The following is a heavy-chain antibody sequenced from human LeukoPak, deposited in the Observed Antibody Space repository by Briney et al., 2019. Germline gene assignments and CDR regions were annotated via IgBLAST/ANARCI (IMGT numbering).Heavy chain of an antibody. CDR3: ASSYYDFWSGYHDAFDI. Sequence: GGSLRLSCAASGFTFSSYAMSWVRQAPGKGLEWVSAISGSGGSTYYADSVKGRFTISRDNAKNSLYLQMNSLRAEDTAVYYCASSYYDFWSGYHDAFDIWGQGTMVTVSS. J-gene: IGHJ3*02. CDR2: ISGSGGST. D-gene: IGHD3-3*01. CDR1: GFTFSSYA. V-gene: IGHV3-23*01.